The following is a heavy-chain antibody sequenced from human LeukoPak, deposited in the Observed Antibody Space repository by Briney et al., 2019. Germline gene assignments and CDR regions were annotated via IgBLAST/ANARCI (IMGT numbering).Heavy chain of an antibody. CDR1: GGSFSGYY. Sequence: SETLSLTCAVYGGSFSGYYWSWLRQPPGKGLEWIGYIYYSGSTNYNPSLKSRVTISVDTSKNQFSLKLSSVTAADTAVYYCARELIVGGDNWFDPWGQGTLVTVSS. V-gene: IGHV4-59*12. D-gene: IGHD1-26*01. CDR3: ARELIVGGDNWFDP. J-gene: IGHJ5*02. CDR2: IYYSGST.